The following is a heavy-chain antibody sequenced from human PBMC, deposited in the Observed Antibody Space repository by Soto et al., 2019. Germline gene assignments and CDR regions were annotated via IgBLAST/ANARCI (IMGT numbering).Heavy chain of an antibody. CDR2: IIPIFGTA. D-gene: IGHD3-16*01. J-gene: IGHJ4*02. CDR1: GGTFSSYA. CDR3: AREVRGMATTHYFDC. Sequence: QVQLVQSGAEVKKPGSSVKVSCKASGGTFSSYAISWVRQAPGQGLEWMGGIIPIFGTANYAQKFQGRVTITADECTSTDYMELSSLRSEETAVYYCAREVRGMATTHYFDCWGQGTLVTVSS. V-gene: IGHV1-69*12.